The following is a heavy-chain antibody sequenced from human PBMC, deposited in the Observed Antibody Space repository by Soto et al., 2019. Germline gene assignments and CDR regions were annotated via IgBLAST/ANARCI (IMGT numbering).Heavy chain of an antibody. CDR2: ISSSSSTI. Sequence: GGSLRLSCAASGFTVSSYIMNGGRQAPGKGLEWVSYISSSSSTIYYADSVKGRFTISRDNAKNSLYLQMNSLRDEDTAVYYCARDNPDFWSGYYDGLQSNYGMDVWGQGTTVTVSS. CDR1: GFTVSSYI. CDR3: ARDNPDFWSGYYDGLQSNYGMDV. J-gene: IGHJ6*02. V-gene: IGHV3-48*02. D-gene: IGHD3-3*01.